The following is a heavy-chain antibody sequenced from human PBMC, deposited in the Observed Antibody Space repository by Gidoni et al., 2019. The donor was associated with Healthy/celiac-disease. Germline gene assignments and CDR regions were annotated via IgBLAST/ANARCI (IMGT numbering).Heavy chain of an antibody. CDR1: GYTFTSYY. V-gene: IGHV1-46*01. CDR3: ARDQGWNRYDFRFDP. J-gene: IGHJ5*02. D-gene: IGHD3-3*01. Sequence: QVQLVQSGAEVKKPGASVQVSCKASGYTFTSYYMHWVRQAPGQGLEWMGIINPSGGSTSYAQKFQGRVTMTRYTSTSTVYMELSSLRSEDTAVYYCARDQGWNRYDFRFDPWGQGTLVTVSS. CDR2: INPSGGST.